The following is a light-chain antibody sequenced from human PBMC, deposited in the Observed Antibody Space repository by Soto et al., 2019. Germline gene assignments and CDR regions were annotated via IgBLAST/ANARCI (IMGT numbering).Light chain of an antibody. Sequence: DIQLTQSPPFLSAFLGDRVTIACRASQGVSNYLACYQQKPGKAPKLLIYAAYTLQSGVPSRFSGSGSGTEFTLTISSLQSEDFATYYCHQAYSKPYTFGPGTKVDI. CDR3: HQAYSKPYT. CDR1: QGVSNY. CDR2: AAY. V-gene: IGKV1-9*01. J-gene: IGKJ3*01.